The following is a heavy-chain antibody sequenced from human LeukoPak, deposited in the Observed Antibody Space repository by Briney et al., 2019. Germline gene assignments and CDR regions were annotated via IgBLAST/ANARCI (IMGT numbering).Heavy chain of an antibody. V-gene: IGHV1-69*13. J-gene: IGHJ4*02. Sequence: ASVKVSCKASGYTFTSYYMHWVRQAPGQGLEWMGGIILIFGTTNYAQKFQGRVTITADESTSTAYMELSSLRSEDTAVYYCARQGVAAAVHFDYWGQGTLVTVSS. D-gene: IGHD6-13*01. CDR3: ARQGVAAAVHFDY. CDR2: IILIFGTT. CDR1: GYTFTSYY.